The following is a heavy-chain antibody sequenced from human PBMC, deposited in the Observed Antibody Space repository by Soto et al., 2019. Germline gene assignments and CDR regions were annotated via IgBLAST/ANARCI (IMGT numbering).Heavy chain of an antibody. Sequence: LRLSCAASGFTFSSYAMSWVRQAPGKGLEWVSTISGNGGSTYYADSVKGRFTISRDNSKNMLYLQMNSLRAEDTAVYYCAKDLMGIFGVVIMNYYYYGMDVWGQGTTVTVSS. D-gene: IGHD3-3*01. CDR2: ISGNGGST. V-gene: IGHV3-23*01. CDR3: AKDLMGIFGVVIMNYYYYGMDV. CDR1: GFTFSSYA. J-gene: IGHJ6*02.